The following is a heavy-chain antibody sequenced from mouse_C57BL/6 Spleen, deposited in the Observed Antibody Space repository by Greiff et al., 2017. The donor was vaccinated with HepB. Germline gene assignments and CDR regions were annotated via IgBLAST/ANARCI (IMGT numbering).Heavy chain of an antibody. CDR2: INPSSGYT. V-gene: IGHV1-4*01. J-gene: IGHJ3*01. CDR3: ARIHYYGSSYEGFAY. D-gene: IGHD1-1*01. CDR1: GYTFTSYT. Sequence: QVQLKQSGAELARPGASVKMSCKASGYTFTSYTMHWVKQRPGQGLEWIGYINPSSGYTKYNQKFKDKATLTADKSSSTAYMQLSSLTSEDSAVYYCARIHYYGSSYEGFAYWGQGSLVTVSA.